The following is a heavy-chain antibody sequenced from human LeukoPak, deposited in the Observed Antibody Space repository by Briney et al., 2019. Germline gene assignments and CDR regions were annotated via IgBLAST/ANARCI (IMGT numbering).Heavy chain of an antibody. CDR2: IYHSGST. CDR1: GYSISSGYY. D-gene: IGHD6-19*01. Sequence: KPSETLSLTCTVSGYSISSGYYWGWIRQPPGKGLEWIGSIYHSGSTYYNPSLKSRVTISVDTSKNQFSLKLTSVTAADTAVYYCARGPRIAVLGPRIRRDEYFQYWGQGTLVTVSS. J-gene: IGHJ1*01. CDR3: ARGPRIAVLGPRIRRDEYFQY. V-gene: IGHV4-38-2*02.